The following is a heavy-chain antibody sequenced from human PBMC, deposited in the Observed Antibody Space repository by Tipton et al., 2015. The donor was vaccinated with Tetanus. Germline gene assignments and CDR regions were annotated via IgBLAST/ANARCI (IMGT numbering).Heavy chain of an antibody. D-gene: IGHD3-3*01. J-gene: IGHJ5*02. CDR3: ARDGMGFLRFGWFDP. V-gene: IGHV4-34*01. Sequence: GLVKPSETLSLTCAVYGGSFSGYYWSWIRQPPGKGLEWIGEINHSGSTNYNPSLKSRVTISVDTSKNQFSLKLSSVTAADTAVYYCARDGMGFLRFGWFDPWGQGTLVTVSS. CDR2: INHSGST. CDR1: GGSFSGYY.